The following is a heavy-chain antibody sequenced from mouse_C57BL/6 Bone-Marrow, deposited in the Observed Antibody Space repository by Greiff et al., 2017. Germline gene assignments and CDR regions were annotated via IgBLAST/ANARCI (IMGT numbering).Heavy chain of an antibody. J-gene: IGHJ3*01. V-gene: IGHV3-6*01. CDR3: AREGETAQAPAWFAY. CDR1: GYSITSGYY. D-gene: IGHD3-2*02. CDR2: ISYDGST. Sequence: EVQLQESGPGLVKPSQSLSLTCSVTGYSITSGYYWNWIRQFPGNKLEWMGYISYDGSTNYNPSLKNRISITHDTSTNQFYLKLNSVTTEDTATEYCAREGETAQAPAWFAYWGQGTLVTVSA.